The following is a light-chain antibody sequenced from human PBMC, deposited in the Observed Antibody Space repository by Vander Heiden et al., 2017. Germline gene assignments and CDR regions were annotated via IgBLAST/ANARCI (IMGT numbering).Light chain of an antibody. CDR2: DAS. CDR1: QSVSSY. V-gene: IGKV3-11*01. Sequence: FLLTQSPATLSLSPGERATLSCRASQSVSSYLAWYQQKPGQAPRLLIYDASNRATGIPARFSGSGSGTDFTLTISSLEPEDFAVYYCQQRSNWRYTFGQGTKLEIK. CDR3: QQRSNWRYT. J-gene: IGKJ2*01.